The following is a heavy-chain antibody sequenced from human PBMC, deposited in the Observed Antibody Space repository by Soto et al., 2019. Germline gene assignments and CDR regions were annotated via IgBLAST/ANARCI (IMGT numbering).Heavy chain of an antibody. Sequence: PSETLSLTCAVYGGSFSGYYWTWIRQPPGKGLEWIGEINRSGGTKYNPSLKSRVTISVDTSKNQFSLKMKSVTAADTAVYYCTLKIYGSYLDYWGQGTLVTVSS. CDR1: GGSFSGYY. J-gene: IGHJ4*02. CDR2: INRSGGT. CDR3: TLKIYGSYLDY. D-gene: IGHD3-3*01. V-gene: IGHV4-34*03.